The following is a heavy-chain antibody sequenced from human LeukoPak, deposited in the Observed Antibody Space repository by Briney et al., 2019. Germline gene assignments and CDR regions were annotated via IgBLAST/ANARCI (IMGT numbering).Heavy chain of an antibody. CDR2: ISAYNGNT. J-gene: IGHJ2*01. Sequence: ASVKVSCKASGYTFTSYGISWVRQAPGQGLEWMVWISAYNGNTNYAQKLQGRVTMTTDTSTSTAYMGLRSLRSDDTAVYYCASLSGSSGWYGQWGDRYFDLWGRGTLVTVSS. V-gene: IGHV1-18*01. CDR3: ASLSGSSGWYGQWGDRYFDL. D-gene: IGHD6-19*01. CDR1: GYTFTSYG.